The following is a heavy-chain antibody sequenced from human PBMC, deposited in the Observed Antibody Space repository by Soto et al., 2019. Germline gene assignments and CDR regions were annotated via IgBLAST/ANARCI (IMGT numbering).Heavy chain of an antibody. V-gene: IGHV4-31*03. CDR3: ARMYSSGSGWFHP. D-gene: IGHD6-19*01. CDR1: GYSITAGGYY. CDR2: FYSSGSI. J-gene: IGHJ5*02. Sequence: SETLSLTCFVSGYSITAGGYYWIWIPHHPGKGLEWIGSFYSSGSIIYNPSLRSRVSISGDTSSNQFSMSLTSVTAADTARYYCARMYSSGSGWFHPWGQGTLVTV.